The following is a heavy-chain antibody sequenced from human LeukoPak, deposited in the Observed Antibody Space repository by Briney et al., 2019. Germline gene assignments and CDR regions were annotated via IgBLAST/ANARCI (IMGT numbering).Heavy chain of an antibody. J-gene: IGHJ6*02. CDR3: ARAHIVVVTATQYYYYGMDV. D-gene: IGHD2-21*02. CDR1: GYTFTSYD. CDR2: MNPNSGNT. V-gene: IGHV1-8*01. Sequence: ASVKVSCKASGYTFTSYDTNWVRQATGQGLEWMGWMNPNSGNTGYAQKFQGRVTMTRNTSISTAYMELSSLRSEDTAVYYCARAHIVVVTATQYYYYGMDVWGQGTTVTVSS.